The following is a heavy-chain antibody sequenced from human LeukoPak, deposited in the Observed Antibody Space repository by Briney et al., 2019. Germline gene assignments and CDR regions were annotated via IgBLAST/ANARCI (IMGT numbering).Heavy chain of an antibody. J-gene: IGHJ5*02. Sequence: GGSLRLSCAASGFTFSSYAMNWVRQAPGKGLEWVSAISGSGGSTYYADSVKGRFTISRDNSKNTLYLQMNSLRAEDTAVYYCAKDQYSSGCSWFDPWGQGTLVTVSS. V-gene: IGHV3-23*01. CDR3: AKDQYSSGCSWFDP. CDR2: ISGSGGST. CDR1: GFTFSSYA. D-gene: IGHD6-19*01.